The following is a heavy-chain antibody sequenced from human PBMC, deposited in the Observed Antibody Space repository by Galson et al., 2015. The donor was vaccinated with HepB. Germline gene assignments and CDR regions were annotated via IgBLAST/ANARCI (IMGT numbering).Heavy chain of an antibody. D-gene: IGHD4-11*01. V-gene: IGHV3-73*01. CDR3: TRQGAVTTDPYYYYYYYMDV. CDR2: IRSKANSYST. Sequence: SLRLSCAASGFTFSGSAMHWVRQAPGKGLEWVARIRSKANSYSTAYAASVKGRFTISRDDSKNTTYLQMNSLKTEDTAVYYCTRQGAVTTDPYYYYYYYMDVWGKGTTVTVSS. CDR1: GFTFSGSA. J-gene: IGHJ6*03.